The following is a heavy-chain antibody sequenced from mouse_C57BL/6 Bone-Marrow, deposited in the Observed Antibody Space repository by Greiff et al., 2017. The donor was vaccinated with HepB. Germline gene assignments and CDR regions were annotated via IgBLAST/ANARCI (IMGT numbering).Heavy chain of an antibody. CDR2: ISDGGSYT. V-gene: IGHV5-4*01. CDR1: GFTFSSYA. J-gene: IGHJ4*01. Sequence: EVQGVESGGGLVKPGGSLKLSCAASGFTFSSYAMSWVRQTPEKRLEWVATISDGGSYTYYPDNVKGRFTISRDNAKNNLYLQMSHLKSEDTAMYYCARDWKDYAMDYWGQGTSVTVSS. CDR3: ARDWKDYAMDY.